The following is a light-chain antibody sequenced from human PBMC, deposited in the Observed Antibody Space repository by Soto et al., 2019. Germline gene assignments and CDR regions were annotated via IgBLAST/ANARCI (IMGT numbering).Light chain of an antibody. CDR2: SDT. CDR3: QVWDTNTDHRV. V-gene: IGLV3-21*04. J-gene: IGLJ3*02. CDR1: DIGSKG. Sequence: SYELTQPPSVSVAPGKTASISCGGNDIGSKGVHWYQQKPGQAPVLVIYSDTDLPPVITERFSGSNSGNTATLTIARVEAGDEADYYCQVWDTNTDHRVFGGGTKLTVL.